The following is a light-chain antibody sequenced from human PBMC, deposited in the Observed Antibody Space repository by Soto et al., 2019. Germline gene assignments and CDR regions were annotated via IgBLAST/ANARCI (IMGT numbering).Light chain of an antibody. CDR2: EVS. V-gene: IGLV2-14*01. Sequence: QSALTQPASVSGSPGQSITISCTGTSSDVGAYNYVSWYQQHPGKAPKLMIFEVSDRPSGVSNRFSGSKSGNTASLTISGLQAEDEADYYCSSYAGSNGVVFGGGTKLTVL. CDR3: SSYAGSNGVV. CDR1: SSDVGAYNY. J-gene: IGLJ2*01.